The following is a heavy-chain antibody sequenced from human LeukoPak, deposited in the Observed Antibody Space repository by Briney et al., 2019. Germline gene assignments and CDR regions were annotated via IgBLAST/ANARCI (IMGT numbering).Heavy chain of an antibody. CDR1: GGSVNNYY. CDR2: IYASGTT. CDR3: AKSNGYGLVDI. D-gene: IGHD3-10*01. J-gene: IGHJ3*02. Sequence: SETLSLTCTVSGGSVNNYYWSWVRQPAGKGLEWIGRIYASGTTRCNPSLQSRVTMSVDMSKNQFSLKLTSVTAADTAVYYCAKSNGYGLVDIWGQGTMVTVSS. V-gene: IGHV4-4*07.